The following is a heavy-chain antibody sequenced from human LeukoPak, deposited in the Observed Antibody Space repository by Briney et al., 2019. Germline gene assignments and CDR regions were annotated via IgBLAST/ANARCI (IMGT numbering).Heavy chain of an antibody. CDR3: ARGVVGTAMVYYYYGMDV. Sequence: GGSLRLSCAASGFTFSSYSMNWVCQAPGKGLEWVSSISSSSSYIYYADSVKGRFTISRDNAKNSLYLQMNSLRAEDTAVYYCARGVVGTAMVYYYYGMDVWGQGTTVTVSS. D-gene: IGHD5-18*01. CDR2: ISSSSSYI. J-gene: IGHJ6*02. V-gene: IGHV3-21*01. CDR1: GFTFSSYS.